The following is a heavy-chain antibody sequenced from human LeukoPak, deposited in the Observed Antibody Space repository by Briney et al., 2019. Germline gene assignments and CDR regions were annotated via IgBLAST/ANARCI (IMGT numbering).Heavy chain of an antibody. CDR1: GGSISSHY. J-gene: IGHJ5*02. V-gene: IGHV4-59*11. D-gene: IGHD3-3*01. CDR2: FYYSGST. Sequence: SETLSLTCTVSGGSISSHYWSWIRQPPGKGLEWIGYFYYSGSTNYNPSLKSRVTISVDTSKNQFSLKLSSVTAADTAVYYCARDVFAGFDPWGQGTLVTVSS. CDR3: ARDVFAGFDP.